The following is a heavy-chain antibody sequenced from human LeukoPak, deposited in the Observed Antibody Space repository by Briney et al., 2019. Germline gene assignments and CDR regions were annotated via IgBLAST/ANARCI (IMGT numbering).Heavy chain of an antibody. CDR1: GDSISSGSYY. CDR2: IYTSGST. D-gene: IGHD3-22*01. V-gene: IGHV4-61*02. CDR3: ARYYYDSSGYYLDNWFDP. Sequence: SQTLSLTCTVSGDSISSGSYYWSWIRQPAGKGLEWIGRIYTSGSTDYNPSLKSRVTISVDTSKNQFSLKLSSVTAADTAVYYCARYYYDSSGYYLDNWFDPWGQGTLVTVSS. J-gene: IGHJ5*02.